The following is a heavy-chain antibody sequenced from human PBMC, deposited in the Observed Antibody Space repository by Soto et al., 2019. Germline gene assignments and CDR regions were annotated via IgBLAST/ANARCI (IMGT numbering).Heavy chain of an antibody. CDR3: ARTYYYDSSGYCFDY. CDR1: VYSFTSYW. D-gene: IGHD3-22*01. Sequence: GESLKISCKGSVYSFTSYWIGWVRQMPGKGLEWMGIIYPGDSDTRYSPSFQGQVTISADKSTSTAYLQWSSLKASDTAMYYCARTYYYDSSGYCFDYWGQGTLVTVSS. CDR2: IYPGDSDT. J-gene: IGHJ4*02. V-gene: IGHV5-51*01.